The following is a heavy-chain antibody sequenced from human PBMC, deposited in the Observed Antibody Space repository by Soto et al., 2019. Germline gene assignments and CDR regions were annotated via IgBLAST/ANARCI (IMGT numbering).Heavy chain of an antibody. D-gene: IGHD6-19*01. CDR2: MHYNGNT. J-gene: IGHJ4*02. Sequence: QVQVQESGPGLLKSSETLSLSCTVSSGSISSYYWSWIRQPPGKGLEWIGNMHYNGNTNYNPSLRSRVTMSVDTAKNQVSRKLSSVTAADTAMYYWAGAEHWLAFVYWGQGTLVTVSS. CDR3: AGAEHWLAFVY. V-gene: IGHV4-59*08. CDR1: SGSISSYY.